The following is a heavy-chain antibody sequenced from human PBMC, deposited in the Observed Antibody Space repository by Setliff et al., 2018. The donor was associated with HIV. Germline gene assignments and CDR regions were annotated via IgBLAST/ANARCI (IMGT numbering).Heavy chain of an antibody. CDR2: ISAGGGST. CDR1: GFTFSTYA. J-gene: IGHJ5*02. CDR3: ARVSPWFDP. Sequence: GGSLRLSCAVSGFTFSTYAMSWVRQAPGKGLEWASTISAGGGSTYYADSVKGRFTISRDNSKNTLYLQMNSLRAEDTAVYYCARVSPWFDPWGQGTLVTVSS. V-gene: IGHV3-23*01.